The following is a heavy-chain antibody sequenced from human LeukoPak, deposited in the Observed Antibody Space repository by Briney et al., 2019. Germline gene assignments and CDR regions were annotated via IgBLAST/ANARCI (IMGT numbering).Heavy chain of an antibody. Sequence: PGGSLRLSCAASGFTISGFFMTRVRQAPGKGLEWVANIKEDGSEKYYVDSVRGRFTISRDNAKNSLYLQMNNLRAEDTAVYYCARPFGNGWFLRDYWGRGTLVTVSS. CDR1: GFTISGFF. D-gene: IGHD6-19*01. CDR2: IKEDGSEK. J-gene: IGHJ4*02. V-gene: IGHV3-7*01. CDR3: ARPFGNGWFLRDY.